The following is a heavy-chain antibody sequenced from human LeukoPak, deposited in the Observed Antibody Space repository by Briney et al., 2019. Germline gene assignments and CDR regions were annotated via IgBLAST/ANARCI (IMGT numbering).Heavy chain of an antibody. CDR3: ARRVASANDAFDI. CDR2: ISSSGSTI. CDR1: GFTFSDYY. Sequence: GGSLRLSCAASGFTFSDYYMSWIRQAPGKGLEWVSYISSSGSTISYADSAKGRFTISRDNAKNSLYLQMNSLRPDDAAVYYCARRVASANDAFDIWGQGTVVTVSS. D-gene: IGHD6-13*01. V-gene: IGHV3-11*04. J-gene: IGHJ3*02.